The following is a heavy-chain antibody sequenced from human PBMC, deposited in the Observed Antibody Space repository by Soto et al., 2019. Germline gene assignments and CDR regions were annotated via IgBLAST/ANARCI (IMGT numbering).Heavy chain of an antibody. CDR2: INPSGGST. CDR3: ARDSADIVVVPAAMGLDY. CDR1: GYTFTSYY. J-gene: IGHJ4*02. V-gene: IGHV1-46*03. Sequence: ASVKVSCKASGYTFTSYYMHWVRQAPGQGLEWMGIINPSGGSTSYAQKFQGRVTMTRDTSTSTVYMELSGLRSEDTAVYYCARDSADIVVVPAAMGLDYWGQGTLVTVSS. D-gene: IGHD2-2*01.